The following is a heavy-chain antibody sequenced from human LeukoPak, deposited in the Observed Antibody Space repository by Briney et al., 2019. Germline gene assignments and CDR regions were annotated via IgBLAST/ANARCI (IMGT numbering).Heavy chain of an antibody. CDR2: IYYSGST. Sequence: TSETLSLTCTVSGVSISSYYWSWIRQPPGKGLEWIGYIYYSGSTNYNPSLKSRVTISVDTSKNQFSLKLNSVTAADTAVYYCARGRTAYYYMDVWDKGTTVTVSS. CDR1: GVSISSYY. V-gene: IGHV4-59*01. J-gene: IGHJ6*03. CDR3: ARGRTAYYYMDV.